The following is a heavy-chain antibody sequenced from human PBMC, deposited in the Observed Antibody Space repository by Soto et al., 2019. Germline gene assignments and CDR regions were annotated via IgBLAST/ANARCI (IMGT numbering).Heavy chain of an antibody. CDR2: ISSTTNYI. Sequence: GGSLRLSCAASGFTFTRYSMNWVRQAPGKGLEWVSSISSTTNYIYYGDSMKGRFTISRDNAKNSLYLQMNSLRDEDTAVYFCTRHIPALGLIDYWGHGTLVTVSS. J-gene: IGHJ4*01. CDR1: GFTFTRYS. D-gene: IGHD2-2*02. V-gene: IGHV3-21*06. CDR3: TRHIPALGLIDY.